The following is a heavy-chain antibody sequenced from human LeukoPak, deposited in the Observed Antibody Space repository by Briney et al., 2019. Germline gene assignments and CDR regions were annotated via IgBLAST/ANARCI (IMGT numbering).Heavy chain of an antibody. V-gene: IGHV4-34*01. D-gene: IGHD5-18*01. CDR2: INHSGST. Sequence: SETLSLTCTVSGGSMNHYHWSWIRQPPGKGLEWIGEINHSGSTNYNSSLKSRVTISVDTSKNQFSLKLSSVTAADTAVYYCATPSTDSYGYYFDYWGQGTLVTVSS. J-gene: IGHJ4*02. CDR1: GGSMNHYH. CDR3: ATPSTDSYGYYFDY.